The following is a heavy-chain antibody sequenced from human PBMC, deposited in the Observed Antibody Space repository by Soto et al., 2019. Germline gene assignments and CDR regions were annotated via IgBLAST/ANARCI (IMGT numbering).Heavy chain of an antibody. CDR1: GGTFSTAA. J-gene: IGHJ6*02. V-gene: IGHV1-69*12. D-gene: IGHD3-16*01. CDR2: IMPIFRTA. CDR3: AREEDRAELGGTYYYIMDV. Sequence: QVQVVQSGAAVKKPGSSVKVSCKTSGGTFSTAAISWVRQAPGQGLEWMGGIMPIFRTADYAQKFQSRFTITADESASTAYLTISSIRSEDTAVHYCAREEDRAELGGTYYYIMDVWGQGTTVTVTS.